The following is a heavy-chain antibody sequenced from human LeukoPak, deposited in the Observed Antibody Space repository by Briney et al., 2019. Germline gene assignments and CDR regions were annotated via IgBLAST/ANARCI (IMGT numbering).Heavy chain of an antibody. V-gene: IGHV4-59*08. D-gene: IGHD5-12*01. J-gene: IGHJ4*02. CDR1: GGSISSYY. CDR3: ARLKYGYNFDY. Sequence: SETLSLTCTVSGGSISSYYWSWIRQPPGKGLEWIGYIYYSGSTNYNPSLKSRVTISVDTSKNQFSLKLSSVTAADRAVYYCARLKYGYNFDYWGQGTLVTVSS. CDR2: IYYSGST.